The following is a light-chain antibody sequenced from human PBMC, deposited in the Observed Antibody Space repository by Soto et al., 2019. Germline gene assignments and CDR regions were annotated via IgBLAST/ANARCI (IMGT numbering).Light chain of an antibody. Sequence: QSALTQPASVSGSPGQSITISCTGTSSVVGSFNLVSWYQQHPGKAPKLMIYGVSKRPSGVSNRFSGSKSGNTASLTISGLQAEYEADYYCSSYAGISTYVFGTGTKVTDL. CDR1: SSVVGSFNL. J-gene: IGLJ1*01. CDR2: GVS. V-gene: IGLV2-23*02. CDR3: SSYAGISTYV.